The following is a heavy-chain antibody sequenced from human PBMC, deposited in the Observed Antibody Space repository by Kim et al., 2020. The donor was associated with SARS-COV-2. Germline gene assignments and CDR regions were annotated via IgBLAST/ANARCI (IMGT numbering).Heavy chain of an antibody. V-gene: IGHV1-46*01. Sequence: ASVKVSCKSSGYTFTSHYTHWVRQAPGQGLEWMGQINPTGDRTTSAQKFQGRVTMTRDTSTYTLYMELSGLRSEDTAVYYCAREAARAGKNFDYWGQGTL. CDR3: AREAARAGKNFDY. J-gene: IGHJ4*02. CDR1: GYTFTSHY. CDR2: INPTGDRT. D-gene: IGHD6-13*01.